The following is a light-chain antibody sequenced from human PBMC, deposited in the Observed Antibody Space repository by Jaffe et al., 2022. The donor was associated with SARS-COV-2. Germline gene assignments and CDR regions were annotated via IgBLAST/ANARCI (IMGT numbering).Light chain of an antibody. CDR1: SSDVGEYNY. V-gene: IGLV2-8*01. Sequence: QSALTQPPSASGSPGQSVTMPCTGSSSDVGEYNYVSWYQQHPGEAPKVIIYGVNKRPSGVPDRFSGSKSDNTASLTVSGLQADDEAVYYCSSYAGNDILTFGGGTKLTVL. J-gene: IGLJ2*01. CDR3: SSYAGNDILT. CDR2: GVN.